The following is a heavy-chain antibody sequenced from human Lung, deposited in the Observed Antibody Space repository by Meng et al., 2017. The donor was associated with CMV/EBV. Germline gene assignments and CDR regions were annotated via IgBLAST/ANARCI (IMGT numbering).Heavy chain of an antibody. Sequence: FSGFTDSNNKVGVGWIRQPPGKSLEWLALIYGDDDERYSPSLKNRVTITKDTSKNQVVLTMTTMDPVDTATYYCAHRLWGSGRAFDIWGQGIMVTVSS. CDR3: AHRLWGSGRAFDI. D-gene: IGHD3-16*01. V-gene: IGHV2-5*02. CDR1: GFTDSNNKVG. J-gene: IGHJ3*02. CDR2: IYGDDDE.